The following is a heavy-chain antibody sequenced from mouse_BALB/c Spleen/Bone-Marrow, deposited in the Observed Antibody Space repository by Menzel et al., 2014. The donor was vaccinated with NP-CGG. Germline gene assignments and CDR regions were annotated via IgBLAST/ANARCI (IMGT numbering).Heavy chain of an antibody. CDR2: ISSGGTT. J-gene: IGHJ2*01. Sequence: VESGGGLVKPGGSLKLSCAASGFTFSSCALSWVRRTPEKRLEWVASISSGGTTYYQDSVKGRFTISRDNARNILYLQMSSLGSEDTAIFYCAAITTVAYWGQGTILTVTS. CDR3: AAITTVAY. D-gene: IGHD1-1*01. V-gene: IGHV5-6-5*01. CDR1: GFTFSSCA.